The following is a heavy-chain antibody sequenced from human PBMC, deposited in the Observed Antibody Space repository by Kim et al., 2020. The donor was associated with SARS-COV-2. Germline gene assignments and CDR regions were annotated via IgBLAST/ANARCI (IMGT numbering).Heavy chain of an antibody. Sequence: GGSLRLSCTGSEFSFSTCSMNWVRQAPGKGLEWVSYSSSTRGSIYYADSVKGRFAISRDGAKNSLYLQMNSLRVDDTAVYYCVRGRGLYLDAVDVWGHGT. J-gene: IGHJ3*01. CDR2: SSSTRGSI. CDR3: VRGRGLYLDAVDV. CDR1: EFSFSTCS. D-gene: IGHD3-16*02. V-gene: IGHV3-48*01.